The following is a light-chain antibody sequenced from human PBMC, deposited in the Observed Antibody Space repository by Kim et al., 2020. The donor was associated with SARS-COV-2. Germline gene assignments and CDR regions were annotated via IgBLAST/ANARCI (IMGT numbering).Light chain of an antibody. Sequence: PGERAPLSCRASQSVYGNYLAWFQQKPGQAPRLLIYRASSRATDIPDRFSGSGSETDFTLTISRLEPEDFAVYYCQQYGSSPPYTFGQGTKLEI. CDR2: RAS. CDR3: QQYGSSPPYT. CDR1: QSVYGNY. J-gene: IGKJ2*01. V-gene: IGKV3-20*01.